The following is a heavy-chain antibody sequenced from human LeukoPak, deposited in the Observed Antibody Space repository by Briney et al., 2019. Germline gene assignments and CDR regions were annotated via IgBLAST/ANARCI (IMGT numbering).Heavy chain of an antibody. V-gene: IGHV4-59*12. CDR3: ARGAWLAPFDY. J-gene: IGHJ4*02. D-gene: IGHD6-19*01. CDR1: GGSISSYY. Sequence: SETLSLTCTVSGGSISSYYWSWIRQPPGKGLEWIGYIYYSGSTNYNPSLKSRVTISVDKSKNQFSLKLSSVTAADTAVYYCARGAWLAPFDYWGQGTLVTVSS. CDR2: IYYSGST.